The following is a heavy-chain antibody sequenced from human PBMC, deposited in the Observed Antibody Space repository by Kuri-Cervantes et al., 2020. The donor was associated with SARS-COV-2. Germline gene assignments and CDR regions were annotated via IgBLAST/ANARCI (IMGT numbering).Heavy chain of an antibody. J-gene: IGHJ6*02. D-gene: IGHD3-3*01. CDR2: ISGSGGST. Sequence: GESLKISCAASGFTFSSYAMSWVRQAPGKGLEWISAISGSGGSTYYADSVKGRFTISRDNSKNTLYLQMNSLRAEDTAVYYCARDLVLRFLEWSYYGMDVRGQGTTVTVSS. CDR1: GFTFSSYA. CDR3: ARDLVLRFLEWSYYGMDV. V-gene: IGHV3-23*01.